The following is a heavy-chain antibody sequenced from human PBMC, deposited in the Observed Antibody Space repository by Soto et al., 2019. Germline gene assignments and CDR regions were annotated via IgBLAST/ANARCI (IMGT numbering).Heavy chain of an antibody. CDR3: ARVMYISTHHWFDR. CDR2: INPNSGGT. V-gene: IGHV1-2*02. J-gene: IGHJ5*02. D-gene: IGHD3-3*02. Sequence: ASVKVSCKASGYTFTGYYMHWVRQAAGQGLEWMAGINPNSGGTNYAQKFQGRVTMTRDTSINTAYMELSRLRSDDTAVYYCARVMYISTHHWFDRWGQGTLVSVS. CDR1: GYTFTGYY.